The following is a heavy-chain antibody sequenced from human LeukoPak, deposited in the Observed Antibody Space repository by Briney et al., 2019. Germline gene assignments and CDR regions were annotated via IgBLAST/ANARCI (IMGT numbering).Heavy chain of an antibody. Sequence: GASVKVSCKASGYTFTGYYMHWVRQATGQGLEWMGWMNPNSGNTGYAQKFQGRVTITRNTSISTAYMELSSLRSEDTAVYYCARGIGYSTLYDYVWGSYRLDAFDIWGQGTMVTVSS. V-gene: IGHV1-8*03. CDR3: ARGIGYSTLYDYVWGSYRLDAFDI. CDR2: MNPNSGNT. J-gene: IGHJ3*02. CDR1: GYTFTGYY. D-gene: IGHD3-16*02.